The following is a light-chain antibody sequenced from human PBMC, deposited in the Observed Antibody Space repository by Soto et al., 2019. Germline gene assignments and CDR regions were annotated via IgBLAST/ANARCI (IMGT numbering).Light chain of an antibody. CDR1: QSVSSN. CDR2: GAS. J-gene: IGKJ5*01. Sequence: ELVMTQSPATLSVSPGERATLSCRASQSVSSNLAWYQQKPGQAPRLLIYGASTRATGIPARFSGSGSGTECTLTISSLQSEDFAVYYCQQYSNWPPITFGQGTRLEIK. CDR3: QQYSNWPPIT. V-gene: IGKV3-15*01.